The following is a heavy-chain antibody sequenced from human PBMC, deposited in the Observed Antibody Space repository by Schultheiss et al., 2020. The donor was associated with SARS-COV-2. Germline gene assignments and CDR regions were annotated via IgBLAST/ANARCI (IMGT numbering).Heavy chain of an antibody. CDR1: GYTFTSYA. D-gene: IGHD3-3*01. CDR3: ARYATIFGVVIPYYYYYMDV. Sequence: ASVKVSCKASGYTFTSYAMHWVRQAPGQRLEWMGWINAGNGNTKYSQKLQGRVTMTTDTSTSTAYMELRSLRSDDTAVYYCARYATIFGVVIPYYYYYMDVWGKGTTVTVSS. J-gene: IGHJ6*03. V-gene: IGHV1-3*01. CDR2: INAGNGNT.